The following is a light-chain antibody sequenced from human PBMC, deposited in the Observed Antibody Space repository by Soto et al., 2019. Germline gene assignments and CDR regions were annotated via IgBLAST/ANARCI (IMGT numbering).Light chain of an antibody. J-gene: IGKJ1*01. CDR3: LQESDYSGM. Sequence: DIPMTKSPSTLSASVGARVTITCPASQSISRWLAWHQQKPGKAPRLLSYDASNLQRGVPSRFSGSGSGTEFTLPITTLRAGDFATYDCLQESDYSGMFGRGTKVEI. V-gene: IGKV1-5*01. CDR2: DAS. CDR1: QSISRW.